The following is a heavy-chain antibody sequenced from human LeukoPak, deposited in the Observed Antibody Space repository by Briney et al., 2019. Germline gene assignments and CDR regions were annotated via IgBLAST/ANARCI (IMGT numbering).Heavy chain of an antibody. CDR3: ARAYDSSGYYDGTRLMAFDP. CDR1: GGSISSGSYF. V-gene: IGHV4-61*02. D-gene: IGHD3-22*01. Sequence: SETLSLTCTVSGGSISSGSYFWSWIRQPAGKGLEWIGRIYTSGSTNYNPSLKSRVTISVDTSKNQFSLKLSSVTAADTAVYYCARAYDSSGYYDGTRLMAFDPWGQGTLVTVSS. CDR2: IYTSGST. J-gene: IGHJ5*02.